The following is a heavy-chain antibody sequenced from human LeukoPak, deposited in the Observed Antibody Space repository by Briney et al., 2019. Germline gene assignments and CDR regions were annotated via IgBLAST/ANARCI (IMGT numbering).Heavy chain of an antibody. CDR3: AKSSPPPLRS. CDR1: GFNFNSYW. CDR2: INQGGSEK. J-gene: IGHJ5*02. Sequence: GGSLRLSCAASGFNFNSYWMTWVRQAPGKGLEWVGNINQGGSEKSYVDSVKGRFTISRDNTKKSLYLQMNSLRAEDTAVYYCAKSSPPPLRSWGQGTLVTVSS. V-gene: IGHV3-7*03.